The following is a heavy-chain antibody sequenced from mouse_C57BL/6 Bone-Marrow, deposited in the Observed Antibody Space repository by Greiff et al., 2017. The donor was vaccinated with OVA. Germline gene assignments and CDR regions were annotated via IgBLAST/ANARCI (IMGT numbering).Heavy chain of an antibody. J-gene: IGHJ4*01. CDR1: GYTFTSYW. CDR3: ARLWAMDY. CDR2: IHPNRGST. Sequence: QVQLQQPGAELVKPGASVKLSCKASGYTFTSYWMHWVKQRPGQGLEWIGMIHPNRGSTNYNAKFKSKATVTVDKSSSTAYSQLSSLTAEDSAVYYCARLWAMDYWGQGTSVTVSS. V-gene: IGHV1-64*01.